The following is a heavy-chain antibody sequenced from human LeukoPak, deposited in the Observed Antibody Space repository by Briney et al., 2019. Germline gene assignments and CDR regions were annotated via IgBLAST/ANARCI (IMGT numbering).Heavy chain of an antibody. D-gene: IGHD6-13*01. CDR3: ARDSSSWPFPIDY. J-gene: IGHJ4*02. Sequence: SETLSLTCTVSGGSISSGGYYWSWIRQPPGKGLEWIGYIYHSGSTYYNPSLKSRVTISVDRSKNQFSLKLSSVTAADTAVYYCARDSSSWPFPIDYWGQGTLVTVSS. CDR1: GGSISSGGYY. CDR2: IYHSGST. V-gene: IGHV4-30-2*01.